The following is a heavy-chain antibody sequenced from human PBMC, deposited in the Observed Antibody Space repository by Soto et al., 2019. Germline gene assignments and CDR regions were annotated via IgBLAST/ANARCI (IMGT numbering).Heavy chain of an antibody. J-gene: IGHJ4*02. CDR1: GFTFSSYA. CDR3: ASADSGWYGFDY. Sequence: GGSLRLSCAASGFTFSSYAMHWVRQAPGKGLEWVAVISYDGSNKYYADSVKGRFTISRDNSKNTLYLQMNSLRAEDTAVYYCASADSGWYGFDYWGQGTLVTVSS. V-gene: IGHV3-30-3*01. CDR2: ISYDGSNK. D-gene: IGHD6-19*01.